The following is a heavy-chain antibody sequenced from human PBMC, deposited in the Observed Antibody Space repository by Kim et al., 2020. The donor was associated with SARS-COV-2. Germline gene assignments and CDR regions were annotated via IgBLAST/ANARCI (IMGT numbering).Heavy chain of an antibody. CDR2: ISYDGSNK. CDR3: ASGGTRYSSGYAFDI. J-gene: IGHJ3*02. Sequence: GGSLRLSCAASGFTFSSYGMHWVRQAPGKGLEWVAVISYDGSNKYYADSVKGRFTISRDNSKNTLYLQMNSLRAEDTAVYYCASGGTRYSSGYAFDIWG. CDR1: GFTFSSYG. D-gene: IGHD6-19*01. V-gene: IGHV3-33*05.